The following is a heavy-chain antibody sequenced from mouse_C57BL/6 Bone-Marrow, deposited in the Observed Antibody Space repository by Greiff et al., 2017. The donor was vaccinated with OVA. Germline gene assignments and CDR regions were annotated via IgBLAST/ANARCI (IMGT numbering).Heavy chain of an antibody. Sequence: VQLQQSVAELVRPGASVKLSCTASGFNIKNTYMHWVKQRPEQGLEWIGRIDPANDNTKYAPKFQGKATMTADTSSNTAYLQLISLSSEDTAVYCCARGNFGSSFYAMDYWGQGTSGTVSS. CDR1: GFNIKNTY. CDR2: IDPANDNT. V-gene: IGHV14-3*01. CDR3: ARGNFGSSFYAMDY. D-gene: IGHD1-1*01. J-gene: IGHJ4*01.